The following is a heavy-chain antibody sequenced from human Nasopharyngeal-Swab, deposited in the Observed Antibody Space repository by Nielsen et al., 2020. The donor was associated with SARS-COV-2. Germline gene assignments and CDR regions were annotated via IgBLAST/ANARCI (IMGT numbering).Heavy chain of an antibody. V-gene: IGHV3-23*01. D-gene: IGHD6-13*01. J-gene: IGHJ6*02. CDR1: GFTLSSYA. Sequence: SLNISCASSGFTLSSYALSWVRQAPGKGLEWVSAISGSGGSTYYADPVKGRFTISRDNSKKTLYLQMNSLRAEDTAVYYCAKGHSSSWPDYYYYGMDVWGQGTTVTVSS. CDR3: AKGHSSSWPDYYYYGMDV. CDR2: ISGSGGST.